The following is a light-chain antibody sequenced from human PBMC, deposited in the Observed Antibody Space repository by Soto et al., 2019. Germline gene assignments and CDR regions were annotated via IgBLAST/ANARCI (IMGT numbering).Light chain of an antibody. CDR3: QQSYTTPFT. Sequence: DIQMTQSPSSLSASVGDRVTVTCRASQSISTYLYWYRQKPGKAPKLLIYAASSLETGVPSRFSGSGSGTDFTLTISSLQPEDFATYFCQQSYTTPFTFGPGTKVDIK. V-gene: IGKV1-39*01. CDR2: AAS. J-gene: IGKJ3*01. CDR1: QSISTY.